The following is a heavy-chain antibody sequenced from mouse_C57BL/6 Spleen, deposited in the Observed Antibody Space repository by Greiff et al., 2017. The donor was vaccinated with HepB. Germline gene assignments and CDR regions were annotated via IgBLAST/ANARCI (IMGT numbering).Heavy chain of an antibody. CDR3: ARYWDYFDY. CDR2: ISGGGGNT. CDR1: GFTFSSYT. V-gene: IGHV5-9*01. Sequence: EVKVVESGGGLVKPGGSLKLSCAASGFTFSSYTMSWVRQTPEKRLEWVATISGGGGNTYYPDSVKGRFTISRDNAKNTLYLQMSSLRSEDTALYYCARYWDYFDYWGQGTTLTVSS. D-gene: IGHD4-1*01. J-gene: IGHJ2*01.